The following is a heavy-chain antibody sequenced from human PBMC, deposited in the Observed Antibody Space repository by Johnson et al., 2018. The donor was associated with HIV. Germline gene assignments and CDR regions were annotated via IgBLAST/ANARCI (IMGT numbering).Heavy chain of an antibody. CDR2: ISYAGANK. D-gene: IGHD1-1*01. CDR3: ARDGESHQLPLGDAFDI. J-gene: IGHJ3*02. CDR1: GFTFSSYS. Sequence: QMQLVESGGGVVQPGRSLRLSCAASGFTFSSYSVHWVRRAPGRGLEWVALISYAGANKYYAASVKGRFTISRDNSKNSLYLQMNSLRAEDTALYYCARDGESHQLPLGDAFDIWGQGTMVTVSS. V-gene: IGHV3-30-3*01.